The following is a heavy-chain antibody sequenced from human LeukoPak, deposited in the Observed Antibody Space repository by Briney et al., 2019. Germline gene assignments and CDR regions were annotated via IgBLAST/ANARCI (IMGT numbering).Heavy chain of an antibody. V-gene: IGHV3-48*01. Sequence: QPGGSLRLSCAASGFTFSSYSMNWVRQAPGKGLEWVSHISSSSSTIYYADSVKGRFTISRDNAKNSLYLQMNSLRAEDTAVYYCARVPPYCTNGVCYTTLDYWGQGTLVTVSS. CDR3: ARVPPYCTNGVCYTTLDY. J-gene: IGHJ4*02. CDR1: GFTFSSYS. D-gene: IGHD2-8*01. CDR2: ISSSSSTI.